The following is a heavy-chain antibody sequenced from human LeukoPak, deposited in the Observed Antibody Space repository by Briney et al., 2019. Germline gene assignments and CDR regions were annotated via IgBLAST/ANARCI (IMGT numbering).Heavy chain of an antibody. CDR3: ARWENYYYYMDV. CDR2: IYTSGST. CDR1: GGSISSGSYY. J-gene: IGHJ6*03. D-gene: IGHD1-26*01. Sequence: SETLSLTCTVSGGSISSGSYYWSWSRQPAGKGLEWIGRIYTSGSTNYNPSLKSRVTISVDTSKNQFSLKLSSVTAADTAVYYCARWENYYYYMDVWGKGTTVTVSS. V-gene: IGHV4-61*02.